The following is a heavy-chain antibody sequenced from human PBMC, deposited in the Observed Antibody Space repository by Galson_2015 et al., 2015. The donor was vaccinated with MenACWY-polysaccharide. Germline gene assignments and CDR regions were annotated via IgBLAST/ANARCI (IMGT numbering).Heavy chain of an antibody. CDR2: IKSDGSST. CDR3: ARGYSAYD. J-gene: IGHJ4*02. Sequence: SLRLSCAASGFTFSTYWMHWVRHAPGKGLVWVSRIKSDGSSTNYAGSVQGRFTISSDYAKITLYLQMNSLRAEDTALYYCARGYSAYDWGQGTLVTVSA. CDR1: GFTFSTYW. V-gene: IGHV3-74*01. D-gene: IGHD5-12*01.